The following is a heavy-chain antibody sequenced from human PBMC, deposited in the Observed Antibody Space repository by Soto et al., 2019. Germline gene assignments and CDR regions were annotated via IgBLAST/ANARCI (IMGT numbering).Heavy chain of an antibody. J-gene: IGHJ4*02. V-gene: IGHV3-53*01. CDR1: GFTVSSNY. D-gene: IGHD3-10*01. CDR3: ARGPAPMVRGYSDPYYFDY. CDR2: IYSGGST. Sequence: GGSLRLSCAASGFTVSSNYMSWVRQAPGKGLEWVSVIYSGGSTYYADSVKGRFTISRDNSKNTLYLQMNSLRAEDTAVYYCARGPAPMVRGYSDPYYFDYWGQGTLVTVSS.